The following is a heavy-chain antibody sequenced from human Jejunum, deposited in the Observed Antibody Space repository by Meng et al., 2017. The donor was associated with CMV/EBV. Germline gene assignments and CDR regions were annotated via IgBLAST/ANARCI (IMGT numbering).Heavy chain of an antibody. Sequence: SISSSDYYWGWIRQPPGKGLEWIGSIYYSGSTYYNPSLESRVTISVDTSKNQFSLKLSSVTAADTAVFYCVRLSFTGKRSRRGFDPWGQGTLVTVSS. V-gene: IGHV4-39*07. D-gene: IGHD1-14*01. CDR3: VRLSFTGKRSRRGFDP. J-gene: IGHJ5*02. CDR2: IYYSGST. CDR1: SISSSDYY.